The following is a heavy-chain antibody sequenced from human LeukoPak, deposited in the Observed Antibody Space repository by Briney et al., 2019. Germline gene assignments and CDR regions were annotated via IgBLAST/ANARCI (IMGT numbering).Heavy chain of an antibody. CDR3: ASNSGR. CDR1: GFTFSSYA. J-gene: IGHJ4*02. Sequence: GGSLRLSCAASGFTFSSYAMHWVRQAPGKGLEWVAVISYDGSNKYYADSVKGRFTISRDNSKNTLYLQMNSLRAEDTAVYYCASNSGRWGQGTLVTVSS. V-gene: IGHV3-30-3*01. D-gene: IGHD6-25*01. CDR2: ISYDGSNK.